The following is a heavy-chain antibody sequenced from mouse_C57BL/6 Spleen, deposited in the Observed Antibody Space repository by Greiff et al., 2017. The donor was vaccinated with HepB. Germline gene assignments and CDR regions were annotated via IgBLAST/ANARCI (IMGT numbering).Heavy chain of an antibody. CDR3: ARDYYGSRAY. D-gene: IGHD1-1*01. CDR2: ISDGGSYT. Sequence: EVMLVESGGGLVKPGGSLKLSCAASGFTFSSYAMSWVRQTPEKRLEWVATISDGGSYTYYPDNVKGRFTISRDNAKNNLYLQMSHLKSEDTAMYYCARDYYGSRAYWGQGTLVTVSA. CDR1: GFTFSSYA. J-gene: IGHJ3*01. V-gene: IGHV5-4*01.